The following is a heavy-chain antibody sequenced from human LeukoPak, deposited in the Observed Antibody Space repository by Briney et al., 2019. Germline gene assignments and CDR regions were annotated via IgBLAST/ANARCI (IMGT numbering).Heavy chain of an antibody. CDR1: GGSISSYY. J-gene: IGHJ5*02. D-gene: IGHD3-10*02. CDR2: IYYSGST. CDR3: AREGLLFGELLEYNWFDP. V-gene: IGHV4-59*01. Sequence: PSETLSLTCTVSGGSISSYYWSWIRQPPGKGLEWIGYIYYSGSTNYNPSLKSRVTISVDTSKNQFSLKLSSVTAADTAVYYCAREGLLFGELLEYNWFDPWGQGTLVTVSS.